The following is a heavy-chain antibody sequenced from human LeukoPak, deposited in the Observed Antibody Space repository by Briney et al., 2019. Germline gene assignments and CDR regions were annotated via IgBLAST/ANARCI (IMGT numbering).Heavy chain of an antibody. V-gene: IGHV4-34*01. CDR3: ARREVRRDYDFWSGHWDYFDY. CDR2: INHSGST. D-gene: IGHD3-3*01. J-gene: IGHJ4*02. CDR1: GGSFSGYY. Sequence: SETLSLTCAVYGGSFSGYYWSWIRQPPGKGLEWIGEINHSGSTNYNPSLKSRVTISVDTSKNQFSLKLSSVTAADTAVYYCARREVRRDYDFWSGHWDYFDYWGQGTLVTVSS.